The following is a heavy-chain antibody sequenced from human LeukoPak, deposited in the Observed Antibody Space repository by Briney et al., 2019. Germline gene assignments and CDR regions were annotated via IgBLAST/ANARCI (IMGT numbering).Heavy chain of an antibody. CDR3: ARSRADRNFDY. J-gene: IGHJ4*02. V-gene: IGHV4-30-2*01. Sequence: SETLSLTCAVSGGSISSGGYSWSWIRQPPGKGLEWIGYIYHSGSTYYNPSLKSRVTISVDRSKNQFSLKLSSVTAADTAVYYCARSRADRNFDYWGQGTLVTVPS. CDR2: IYHSGST. D-gene: IGHD1-14*01. CDR1: GGSISSGGYS.